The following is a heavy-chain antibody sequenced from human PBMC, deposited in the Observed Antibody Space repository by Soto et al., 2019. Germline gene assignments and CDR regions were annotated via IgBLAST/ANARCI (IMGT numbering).Heavy chain of an antibody. CDR1: GYTFTGYA. CDR2: INAGNGNT. Sequence: QVQLVQSGAEEKKPGASVKVSCKASGYTFTGYAMHWVRQAPGQRLEWMGWINAGNGNTKYSQKFHGRVTITRDTTGSAAYMELSSLSSQDMAVYYRASAVAAAADCDYWGQGALVSVSS. V-gene: IGHV1-3*05. J-gene: IGHJ4*02. D-gene: IGHD6-25*01. CDR3: ASAVAAAADCDY.